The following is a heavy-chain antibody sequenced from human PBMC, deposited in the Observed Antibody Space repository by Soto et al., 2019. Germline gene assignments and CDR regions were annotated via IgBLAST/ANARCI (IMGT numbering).Heavy chain of an antibody. V-gene: IGHV3-30*18. D-gene: IGHD3-22*01. CDR2: ISYDGSNK. Sequence: QVQLVESGGGVVQPGRSLRLSCAASGFTFSSYGMHWVRQAPGKGLEWVAVISYDGSNKYYGDSVKGRFTISRDNSKNTLYLQMNSLRAEDTAVYYCAKIVVITTHYYYYGMDVWGQGTTVTVSS. CDR3: AKIVVITTHYYYYGMDV. CDR1: GFTFSSYG. J-gene: IGHJ6*02.